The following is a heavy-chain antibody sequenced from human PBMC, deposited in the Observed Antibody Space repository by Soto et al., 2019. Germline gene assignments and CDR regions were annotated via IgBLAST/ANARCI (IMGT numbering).Heavy chain of an antibody. CDR1: GFTFSSYW. Sequence: GSLRLSCAASGFTFSSYWMSWVRQAPGKGLEWVANIKQDGSEKYYVDSVKGRFTISRDNAKNSLYLQMNSLRAEDTAVYHCARDSWYSYYFDYWGQGTLVTVSS. CDR2: IKQDGSEK. CDR3: ARDSWYSYYFDY. D-gene: IGHD6-13*01. J-gene: IGHJ4*02. V-gene: IGHV3-7*01.